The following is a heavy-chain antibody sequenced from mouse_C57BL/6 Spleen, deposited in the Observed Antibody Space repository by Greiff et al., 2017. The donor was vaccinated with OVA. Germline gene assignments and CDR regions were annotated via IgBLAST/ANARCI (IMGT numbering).Heavy chain of an antibody. CDR3: ARHLYAMDY. CDR2: ISNGGGST. V-gene: IGHV5-12*01. Sequence: EVKLQESGGGLVQPGGSLKLSCAASGFTFSDYYMYWVRQTPEKRLEWVAYISNGGGSTYYPDTVKGRFTISRDNAKNTLYLQMSRLKSEDPAMYYCARHLYAMDYWGQGTSVTVSS. CDR1: GFTFSDYY. J-gene: IGHJ4*01.